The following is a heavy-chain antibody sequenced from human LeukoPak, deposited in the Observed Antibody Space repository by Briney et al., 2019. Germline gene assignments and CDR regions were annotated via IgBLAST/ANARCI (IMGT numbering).Heavy chain of an antibody. V-gene: IGHV1-2*02. D-gene: IGHD5-12*01. J-gene: IGHJ4*02. CDR2: INPNSGGT. CDR1: GYTFTGYY. CDR3: ARELARLWTRGYSGCEY. Sequence: ASVKVSCKASGYTFTGYYMHWVRQAPGQGLEWMGWINPNSGGTNYAQKFQGRVTMTRDTSISTAYMELSRLRSDDTAVYYCARELARLWTRGYSGCEYWGQGTLVTVSS.